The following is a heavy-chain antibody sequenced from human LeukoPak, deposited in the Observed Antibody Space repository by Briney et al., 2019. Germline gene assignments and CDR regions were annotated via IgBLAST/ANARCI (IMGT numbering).Heavy chain of an antibody. CDR1: GGSISRGSHY. Sequence: PSETLSLTCTVSGGSISRGSHYWSWIRQPPEKGLEWIGYIYYSGSTNYNPSLKSRVTISVDTSKNQFSLKLSSVTAADTAVYYCAGSYSSSLYYYYGMDVWGQGTTVTVSS. J-gene: IGHJ6*02. V-gene: IGHV4-61*01. CDR2: IYYSGST. D-gene: IGHD6-13*01. CDR3: AGSYSSSLYYYYGMDV.